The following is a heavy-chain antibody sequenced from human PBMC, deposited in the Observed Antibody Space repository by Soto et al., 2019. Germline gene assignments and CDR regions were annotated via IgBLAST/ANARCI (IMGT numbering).Heavy chain of an antibody. CDR3: ARRGRFGTVTTPLHGMDV. V-gene: IGHV5-10-1*01. CDR1: GGSFTSYW. Sequence: PGESLKISCKGSGGSFTSYWINWVRQMPGKGLEWMGRIDPSDSYTKYSPSFEGHVTISVDRSISTVYLQWSSLKASDTAIYYCARRGRFGTVTTPLHGMDVWGHGTTVTVSS. J-gene: IGHJ6*02. CDR2: IDPSDSYT. D-gene: IGHD4-17*01.